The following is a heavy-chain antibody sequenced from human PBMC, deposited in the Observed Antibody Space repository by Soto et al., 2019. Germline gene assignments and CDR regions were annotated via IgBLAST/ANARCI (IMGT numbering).Heavy chain of an antibody. V-gene: IGHV3-15*07. Sequence: VQLVESGGGLVQPGGSLRLSCAASGFSITNTWMHWVRQAPGKGLEWVGRVKSKADGGTADYAAPVKGRFTVSRDDSKNTQYLQMNSLKMEDTAVYYCNSYPDFWGGHTPLWGQGTLVTVSP. CDR1: GFSITNTW. J-gene: IGHJ4*02. CDR3: NSYPDFWGGHTPL. D-gene: IGHD3-3*01. CDR2: VKSKADGGTA.